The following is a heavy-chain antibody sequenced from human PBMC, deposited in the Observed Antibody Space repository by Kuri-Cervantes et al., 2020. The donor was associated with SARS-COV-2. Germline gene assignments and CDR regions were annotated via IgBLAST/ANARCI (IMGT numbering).Heavy chain of an antibody. V-gene: IGHV3-30*02. D-gene: IGHD2-2*01. CDR3: ARGEYCSSTSCYYHYYMDV. CDR1: GFTFSSYG. J-gene: IGHJ6*03. Sequence: GGSLRLSCAASGFTFSSYGMHWVRQAPGKGLEWVAFIRYDGSNKYYADSVKGRFTISRDNSKNTLYLQMNSLRAEDTAVYYCARGEYCSSTSCYYHYYMDVWGKGTTVTVSS. CDR2: IRYDGSNK.